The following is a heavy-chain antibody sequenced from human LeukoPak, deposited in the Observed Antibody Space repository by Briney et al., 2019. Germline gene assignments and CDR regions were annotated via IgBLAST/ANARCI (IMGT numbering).Heavy chain of an antibody. Sequence: SETLSLTCTVSGGSLSSYYWSWIRQPPGKGLEWIGYIYDSGSTYYNPSLRSRVTISVDTSKNQFSLKLSSVTAADTAAYYCARAKHYYYMDVWGKGTTVTVSS. CDR2: IYDSGST. CDR1: GGSLSSYY. J-gene: IGHJ6*03. V-gene: IGHV4-59*12. CDR3: ARAKHYYYMDV.